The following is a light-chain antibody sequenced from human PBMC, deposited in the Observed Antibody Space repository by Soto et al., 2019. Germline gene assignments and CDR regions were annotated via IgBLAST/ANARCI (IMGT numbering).Light chain of an antibody. Sequence: EIVLTQSTATLSLSPVETATRSGRASQSVSSYLAWYQQKPGQAPRLLIYGASSRATGFPDRFSGSGSGTDFTLTISRLETEDFAVYYCQLYDSSSWTFGQGTKVDIK. CDR1: QSVSSY. V-gene: IGKV3-20*01. J-gene: IGKJ1*01. CDR2: GAS. CDR3: QLYDSSSWT.